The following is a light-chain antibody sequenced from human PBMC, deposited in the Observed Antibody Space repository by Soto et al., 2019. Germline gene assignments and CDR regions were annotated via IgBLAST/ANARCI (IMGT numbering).Light chain of an antibody. CDR2: GVT. Sequence: VLTQPASVSVSPGQSITISCTGASGDFGGYNYVSWYQQHPGKAPQLLIYGVTNRPSGVSNRFSGSKSGNTASLTISGLQADDEAEYYCNSYTNSNTLPVFGTGTKVTVL. V-gene: IGLV2-14*03. CDR3: NSYTNSNTLPV. CDR1: SGDFGGYNY. J-gene: IGLJ1*01.